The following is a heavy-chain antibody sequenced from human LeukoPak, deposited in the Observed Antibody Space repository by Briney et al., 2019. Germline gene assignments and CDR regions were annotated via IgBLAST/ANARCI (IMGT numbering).Heavy chain of an antibody. V-gene: IGHV1-8*01. Sequence: ASVKASCKASGYTFTSYDINWVRQATGQGLEWMGWMNPNSGNTGYAQKFRGRVTMTRNTSISTAYMELSSLRSEDTAVYYCAREKKAVASPIDYWGQGTLVTVSS. CDR3: AREKKAVASPIDY. CDR2: MNPNSGNT. D-gene: IGHD6-19*01. CDR1: GYTFTSYD. J-gene: IGHJ4*02.